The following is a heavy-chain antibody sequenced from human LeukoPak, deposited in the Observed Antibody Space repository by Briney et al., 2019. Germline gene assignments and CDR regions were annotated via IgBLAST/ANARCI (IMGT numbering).Heavy chain of an antibody. Sequence: PGGSLRLSCAASGFTFSSYSMNWVRQAPGKGLEWVSSISSSSSYIYYADSVKGRFTISRDNAKNSLYLQMNSLRVEDTAVYYCASGGLMVRGVIRSFDYWGQGTLVTVFS. CDR2: ISSSSSYI. J-gene: IGHJ4*02. V-gene: IGHV3-21*01. CDR3: ASGGLMVRGVIRSFDY. D-gene: IGHD3-10*01. CDR1: GFTFSSYS.